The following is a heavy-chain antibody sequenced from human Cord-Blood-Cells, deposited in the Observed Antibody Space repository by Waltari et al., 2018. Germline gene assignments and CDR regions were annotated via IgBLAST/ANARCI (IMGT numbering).Heavy chain of an antibody. Sequence: QVQLVESGGGVVQPGRSLRLSCAASGFTFSSYGLYWVRQAPGKGLEGVAVISYDGSNKYYADSVKGRFTISRDNSKNTLYLQMNSLRAEDTAVYYCAKERYDSSGLDYWGQGTLVTVSS. J-gene: IGHJ4*02. CDR1: GFTFSSYG. V-gene: IGHV3-30*18. D-gene: IGHD3-22*01. CDR3: AKERYDSSGLDY. CDR2: ISYDGSNK.